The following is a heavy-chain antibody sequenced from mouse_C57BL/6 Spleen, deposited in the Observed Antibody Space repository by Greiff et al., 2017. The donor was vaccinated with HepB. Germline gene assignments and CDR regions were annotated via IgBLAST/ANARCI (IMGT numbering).Heavy chain of an antibody. V-gene: IGHV5-6*02. Sequence: DVKLVESGGDLVKPGGSLKLSCAASGFTFSSYGMSWVRQTPDKRLEWVATISSGGSYTYYPDSVKGRFTISRDNAKNTLYLQMSSLKSEDTAMYYCARQVASDYAMDYWGQGTSVTVSS. CDR1: GFTFSSYG. CDR3: ARQVASDYAMDY. J-gene: IGHJ4*01. CDR2: ISSGGSYT. D-gene: IGHD6-2*01.